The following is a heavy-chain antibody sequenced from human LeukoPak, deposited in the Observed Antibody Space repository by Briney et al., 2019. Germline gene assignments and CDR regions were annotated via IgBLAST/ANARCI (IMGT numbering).Heavy chain of an antibody. CDR1: GGSFSGYY. Sequence: SETLSLTCAVYGGSFSGYYWSWIRQPPGKGLEWIGEINHSGSTNYNPSLKSRVTISVDTSKNQFSLKLSSVTAADTAVYYCARGDHLIEWGQGTLVTVSS. J-gene: IGHJ4*02. D-gene: IGHD3-16*02. CDR3: ARGDHLIE. CDR2: INHSGST. V-gene: IGHV4-34*01.